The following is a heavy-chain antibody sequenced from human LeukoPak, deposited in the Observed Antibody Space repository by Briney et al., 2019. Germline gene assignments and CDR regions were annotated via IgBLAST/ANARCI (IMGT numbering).Heavy chain of an antibody. CDR2: IYYSGST. Sequence: SETLSLTCTVSGGSISPYYWSWIRQPPGKGLEWIGYIYYSGSTNYNPSLKSRVTISVDTSKNQFSLKLSSVTAADTAVYYCAREPRIYDSSGYYYDRSGFDYWGQGTLVTVSS. D-gene: IGHD3-22*01. CDR3: AREPRIYDSSGYYYDRSGFDY. J-gene: IGHJ4*02. CDR1: GGSISPYY. V-gene: IGHV4-59*01.